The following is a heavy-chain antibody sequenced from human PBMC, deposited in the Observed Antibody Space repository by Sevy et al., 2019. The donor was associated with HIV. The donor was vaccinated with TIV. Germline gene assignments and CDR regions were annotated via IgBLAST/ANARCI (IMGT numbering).Heavy chain of an antibody. Sequence: SETLSLTCTVSGGSISSYYWSWIRQPAGKGLEWIGRIYTSGSTNYNPSLKSRVTMSVDTSKNQFSLKLSSVTAADTAMYYCARDYPIAAAGTLDYYYGMDVWGQGTTVTVSS. CDR1: GGSISSYY. D-gene: IGHD6-13*01. CDR2: IYTSGST. V-gene: IGHV4-4*07. J-gene: IGHJ6*02. CDR3: ARDYPIAAAGTLDYYYGMDV.